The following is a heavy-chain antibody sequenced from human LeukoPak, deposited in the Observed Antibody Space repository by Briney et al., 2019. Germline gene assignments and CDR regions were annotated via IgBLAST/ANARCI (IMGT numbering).Heavy chain of an antibody. CDR2: ISGSGAST. CDR3: AKDRDQIAAAGTWDAFDI. V-gene: IGHV3-23*01. D-gene: IGHD6-13*01. Sequence: GGTLRLSCAASGFTFSSYGMSWVRQAPGKGLEWVSAISGSGASTYYADSVKGRFTISRDNSKNTLYLQMNSLRAEDTAVYYCAKDRDQIAAAGTWDAFDIWGQGTMVTVSS. CDR1: GFTFSSYG. J-gene: IGHJ3*02.